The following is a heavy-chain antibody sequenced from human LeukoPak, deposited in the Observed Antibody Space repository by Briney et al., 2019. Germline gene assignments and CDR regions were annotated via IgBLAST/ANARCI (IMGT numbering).Heavy chain of an antibody. CDR1: RFTFNEYA. CDR3: ARDRSTVTTLDAFDI. Sequence: GGSLRLSCAASRFTFNEYAMHWVRQTPGKGLEWVALISYDGHDKSYADSVRGRFTISRDNSKNTLNLQMDSLRSEDTAVYYCARDRSTVTTLDAFDIWGQGTMVTVSS. D-gene: IGHD4-17*01. J-gene: IGHJ3*02. CDR2: ISYDGHDK. V-gene: IGHV3-30-3*01.